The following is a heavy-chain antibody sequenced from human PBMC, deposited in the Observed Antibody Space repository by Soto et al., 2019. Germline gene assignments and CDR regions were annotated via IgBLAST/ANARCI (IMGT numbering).Heavy chain of an antibody. V-gene: IGHV3-21*01. CDR2: ISSSSSYI. Sequence: GGSLRLSCVASRFILSTYSMNWVRQAPGKGLEWVSSISSSSSYIYYTDSVKGRFTISRDNAKNSLYLQMNSLRAEDTAVYYCARAMGLFGRIVGATYYFDFWGQGTLVTVSS. CDR1: RFILSTYS. J-gene: IGHJ4*02. CDR3: ARAMGLFGRIVGATYYFDF. D-gene: IGHD1-26*01.